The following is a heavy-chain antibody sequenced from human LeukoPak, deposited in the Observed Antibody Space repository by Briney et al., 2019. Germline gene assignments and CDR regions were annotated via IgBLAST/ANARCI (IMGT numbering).Heavy chain of an antibody. Sequence: PSETLSLTCTVSGGSISSSSYYWGWIRQPPGKGLEWIGEINHSGSTNYNPSLKSRVTISVDTSKNQFSLKLSSVTAADTAVYYCASLPWALYWGQGTLVTVSS. CDR1: GGSISSSSYY. CDR3: ASLPWALY. J-gene: IGHJ4*02. D-gene: IGHD7-27*01. CDR2: INHSGST. V-gene: IGHV4-39*07.